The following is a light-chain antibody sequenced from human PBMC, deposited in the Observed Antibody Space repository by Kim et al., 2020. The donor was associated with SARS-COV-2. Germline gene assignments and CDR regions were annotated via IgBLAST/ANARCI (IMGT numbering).Light chain of an antibody. J-gene: IGKJ5*01. CDR2: EAA. V-gene: IGKV1-13*02. CDR1: KGINTA. Sequence: AAVGDRVTITCRASKGINTALAWYQQKPGRAPRLLLYEAATLRPGVPSRFSGSGSGTQFSLTISSLQPEDFATYFCQQFSSYTITFGQGTRLEIK. CDR3: QQFSSYTIT.